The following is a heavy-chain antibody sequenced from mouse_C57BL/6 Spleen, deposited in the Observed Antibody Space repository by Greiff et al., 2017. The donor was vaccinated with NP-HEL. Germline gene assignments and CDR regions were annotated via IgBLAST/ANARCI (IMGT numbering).Heavy chain of an antibody. J-gene: IGHJ2*01. V-gene: IGHV1-63*01. CDR3: GRRIGDGYYDY. Sequence: QVQLQQSGAELVRPGTSVKMSCKASGYTFTNYWIGWAKQRPGHGLEWIGDIYPGGGYTNYNEKFKGKSTLTADKSSSTAYMQFSSLTSEDSAIYYCGRRIGDGYYDYWGQGTTLTVSS. CDR2: IYPGGGYT. D-gene: IGHD2-3*01. CDR1: GYTFTNYW.